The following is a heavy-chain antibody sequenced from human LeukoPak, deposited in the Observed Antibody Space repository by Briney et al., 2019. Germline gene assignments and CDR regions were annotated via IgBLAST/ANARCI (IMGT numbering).Heavy chain of an antibody. V-gene: IGHV4-34*01. CDR2: INHSGST. Sequence: PSETLSLTCAVYGGSFSGYYWSWIRQPPGKGLEWIGEINHSGSTNYNPSLKSRVTISVDTSKNQFSLKLSSVTAVDTAVYYCATRRYGDYEGLYFDYWGQGTLVTVSS. D-gene: IGHD4-17*01. CDR1: GGSFSGYY. CDR3: ATRRYGDYEGLYFDY. J-gene: IGHJ4*02.